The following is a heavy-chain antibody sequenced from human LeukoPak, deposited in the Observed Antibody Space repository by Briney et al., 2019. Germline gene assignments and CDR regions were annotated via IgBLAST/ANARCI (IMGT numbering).Heavy chain of an antibody. CDR3: ARGDGYIDIEIDY. D-gene: IGHD5-24*01. V-gene: IGHV3-30*04. CDR1: GFIFSSCA. Sequence: GGSLRLSCAASGFIFSSCAMYWVRQAPGQGLGWVAVISYDGINKYYADSAKGRFTISRDSCKNTLYLQVNSLRAEDTAVYYCARGDGYIDIEIDYWGQGTLVTVSS. CDR2: ISYDGINK. J-gene: IGHJ4*02.